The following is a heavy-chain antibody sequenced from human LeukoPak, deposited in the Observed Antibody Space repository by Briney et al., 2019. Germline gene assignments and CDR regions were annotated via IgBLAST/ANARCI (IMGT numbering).Heavy chain of an antibody. V-gene: IGHV5-51*01. CDR1: GYSFTSYW. J-gene: IGHJ3*02. CDR2: IYPGDSDT. Sequence: GESLKISCKGSGYSFTSYWIGWVRQMPGKGLEWMGFIYPGDSDTRYSPSFQGQVTISADKSISTAFLQWSSLKASDTAMYYCARRSGLVAAGPHDAFDIWGQGTMVTVSS. CDR3: ARRSGLVAAGPHDAFDI. D-gene: IGHD2-15*01.